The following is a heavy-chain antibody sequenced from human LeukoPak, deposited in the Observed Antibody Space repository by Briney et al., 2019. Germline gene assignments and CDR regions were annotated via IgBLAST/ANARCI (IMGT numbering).Heavy chain of an antibody. D-gene: IGHD5-18*01. V-gene: IGHV3-23*01. Sequence: GGSLRLSCAASGFTFSSYAMSWVRQAPGKGLEWVSAISGSGGSTYYADSVKGRFTISRDNSKNTLYLQMNSLRAEDTAVYYYAAKSGYSYGHFDYWGQGTLVTVSS. J-gene: IGHJ4*02. CDR3: AAKSGYSYGHFDY. CDR1: GFTFSSYA. CDR2: ISGSGGST.